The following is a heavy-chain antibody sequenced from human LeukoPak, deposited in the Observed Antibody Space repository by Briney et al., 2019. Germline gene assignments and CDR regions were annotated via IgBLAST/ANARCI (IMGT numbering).Heavy chain of an antibody. D-gene: IGHD3-22*01. V-gene: IGHV3-23*01. CDR2: ISGSGGST. CDR3: AKDLYTYYYDSSGYYRPV. Sequence: GSPSLSCAASGFTFGSYAVTWVRQAPGKGLEWVSAISGSGGSTYYADSVKGRFTISRDNSKNTLYLQMNSLRAEDTAVYYCAKDLYTYYYDSSGYYRPVWGQGALFILSA. J-gene: IGHJ4*02. CDR1: GFTFGSYA.